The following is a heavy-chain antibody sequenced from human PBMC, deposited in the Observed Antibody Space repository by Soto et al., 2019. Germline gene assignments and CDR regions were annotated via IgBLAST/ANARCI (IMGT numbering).Heavy chain of an antibody. D-gene: IGHD3-3*01. CDR1: GGSFSGYY. Sequence: SETLSLTCAVYGGSFSGYYWSWIRQPPGKGLEWIGEINHSGSTNYNPSLKSRVTISVDTSKNQFSLKLSSVTAADTAVYYCARGSRGWSGYSSNWFDPWGQGTLVTVSS. CDR3: ARGSRGWSGYSSNWFDP. V-gene: IGHV4-34*01. J-gene: IGHJ5*02. CDR2: INHSGST.